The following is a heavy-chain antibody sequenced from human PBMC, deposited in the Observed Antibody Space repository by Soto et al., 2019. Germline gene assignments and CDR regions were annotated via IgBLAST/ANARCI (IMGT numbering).Heavy chain of an antibody. J-gene: IGHJ4*02. V-gene: IGHV1-69*06. D-gene: IGHD1-26*01. CDR2: IIPIFGTA. CDR3: VGEGGVGATTGWD. Sequence: QVQLVQSGAEVKKPGSSVKVSCKASGGTFSSYAISWVRQAPGQGLEWMGGIIPIFGTANYAQKFQGRVTLTEDISTRTANRDRGSLRFGDTAVNFCVGEGGVGATTGWDWGQGTLVTVSS. CDR1: GGTFSSYA.